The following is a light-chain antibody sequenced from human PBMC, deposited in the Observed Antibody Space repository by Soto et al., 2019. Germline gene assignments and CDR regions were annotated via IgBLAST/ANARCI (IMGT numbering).Light chain of an antibody. CDR2: GNS. J-gene: IGLJ1*01. V-gene: IGLV1-40*01. Sequence: QSVLTQPPSVSGAPGQRVTISCTGSSSHIGAGYDVHWYQQLPGTAPKLLIYGNSNRPSGVPDRFSGSKSGTSASLAITGLQAEDEADYYCQSYDSSLSANVFGTGTKVTVL. CDR1: SSHIGAGYD. CDR3: QSYDSSLSANV.